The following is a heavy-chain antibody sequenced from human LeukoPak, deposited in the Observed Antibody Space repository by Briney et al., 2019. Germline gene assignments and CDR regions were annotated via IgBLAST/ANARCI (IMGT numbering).Heavy chain of an antibody. CDR1: GFTFSSYA. Sequence: GGPLRLSCAASGFTFSSYAMSWVRQAPGKGLEWVSAISGSGGSTYYADSVKGRFTISRDNSKNTLYLQMNSLRAEDTAVYYCAKEGDRSYYYDSSGYYYFDYWGQGTLVTVSS. V-gene: IGHV3-23*01. CDR3: AKEGDRSYYYDSSGYYYFDY. D-gene: IGHD3-22*01. CDR2: ISGSGGST. J-gene: IGHJ4*02.